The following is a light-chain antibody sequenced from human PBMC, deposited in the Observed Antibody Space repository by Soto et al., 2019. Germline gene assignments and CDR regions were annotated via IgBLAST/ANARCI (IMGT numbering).Light chain of an antibody. Sequence: QSALTQPASVSGSPGQSITISWTGTSSDVGGYNYVSWYQQHPGKAPKLMIYEVNNRPSGVSNRFSGSKSGNTASLTISGLQAEDEADYYCSSFTSTSTYVFGTGTKLTVL. V-gene: IGLV2-14*01. CDR3: SSFTSTSTYV. CDR1: SSDVGGYNY. J-gene: IGLJ1*01. CDR2: EVN.